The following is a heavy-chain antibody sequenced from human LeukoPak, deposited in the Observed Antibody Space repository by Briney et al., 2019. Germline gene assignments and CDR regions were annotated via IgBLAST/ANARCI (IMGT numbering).Heavy chain of an antibody. Sequence: PSETLSLTCAVTGNSISSGYYWGWIRQPPGKGLEWIGSIYHIGSTYYNPSLKSRVTISVDTSNNQFFLKLRSVTAADTAVYYCARHEVRGARSFDYWGQGTLVTVSS. D-gene: IGHD3-10*01. CDR1: GNSISSGYY. V-gene: IGHV4-38-2*01. CDR2: IYHIGST. CDR3: ARHEVRGARSFDY. J-gene: IGHJ4*02.